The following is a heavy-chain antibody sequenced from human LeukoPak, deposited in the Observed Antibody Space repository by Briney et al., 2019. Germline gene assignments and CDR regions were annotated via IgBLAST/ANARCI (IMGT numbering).Heavy chain of an antibody. J-gene: IGHJ5*02. CDR3: ARQGSGWYRLNWFDP. CDR2: IYYNGST. D-gene: IGHD6-19*01. V-gene: IGHV4-39*01. Sequence: SETLSLTCTVSGGSISSSSYYWGWIRQPPGKGLEWIGSIYYNGSTYYNPSLKSRVTISVDTSKNQFSLKLSSVTAADTAVYYCARQGSGWYRLNWFDPWGQGTLVTVSS. CDR1: GGSISSSSYY.